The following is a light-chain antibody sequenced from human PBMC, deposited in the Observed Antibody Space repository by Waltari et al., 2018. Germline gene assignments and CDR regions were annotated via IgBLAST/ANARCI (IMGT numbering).Light chain of an antibody. Sequence: DIQMTQAPSSLSASVGDRVTITCRASQNINFYLNWYQQKPGRAPKLLIYSASSLQSGVPSRFSGSGSGTDFTLTISSLQPEDFATYYCHQTSSFPQAFGQGTKVEI. J-gene: IGKJ1*01. CDR2: SAS. CDR1: QNINFY. CDR3: HQTSSFPQA. V-gene: IGKV1-39*01.